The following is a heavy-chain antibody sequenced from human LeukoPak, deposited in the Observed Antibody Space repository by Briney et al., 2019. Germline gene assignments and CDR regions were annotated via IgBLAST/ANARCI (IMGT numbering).Heavy chain of an antibody. CDR1: GFTFSSYW. Sequence: GGSLRLSCAASGFTFSSYWMSWVRQAPGKGLEWVANIKKDGSEKNYVDSVKGRFTISRDNSKNTLYLQMNSLRAEDTAVYYCAKSLHYDILVIDPWGQGTLVTVSS. D-gene: IGHD3-9*01. J-gene: IGHJ5*02. CDR2: IKKDGSEK. V-gene: IGHV3-7*01. CDR3: AKSLHYDILVIDP.